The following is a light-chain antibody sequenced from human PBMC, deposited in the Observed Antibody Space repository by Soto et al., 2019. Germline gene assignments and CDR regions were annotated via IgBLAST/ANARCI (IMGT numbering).Light chain of an antibody. CDR1: QNVYNN. Sequence: EIVMTQSPATLSVSPGEGATLSCKASQNVYNNLAWYQQRPGQPPRLLIYDASTRATGISARFSGSGYGTEFTLTISSVQSEDFAVYFCQQCRNWPLTFGGGTKVDIK. V-gene: IGKV3-15*01. J-gene: IGKJ4*01. CDR2: DAS. CDR3: QQCRNWPLT.